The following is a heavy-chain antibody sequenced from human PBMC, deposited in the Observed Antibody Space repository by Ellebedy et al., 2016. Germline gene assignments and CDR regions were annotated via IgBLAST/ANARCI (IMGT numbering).Heavy chain of an antibody. Sequence: ASVKVSXKASRYTFTSYYMHWVRQAPGQGLEWMGIINPSGGSTSYAQKFQGRVTMTRDTSTSTVYMELSSLRSEDTAVYYCARAEYYGSGSPWGGGMDVWGQGTTVTVSS. J-gene: IGHJ6*02. V-gene: IGHV1-46*01. CDR1: RYTFTSYY. CDR2: INPSGGST. D-gene: IGHD3-10*01. CDR3: ARAEYYGSGSPWGGGMDV.